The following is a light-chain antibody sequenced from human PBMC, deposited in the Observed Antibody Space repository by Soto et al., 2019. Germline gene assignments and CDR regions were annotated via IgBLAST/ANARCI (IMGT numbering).Light chain of an antibody. CDR3: QQYNSYLYT. V-gene: IGKV1-5*03. CDR1: QSISSL. J-gene: IGKJ2*01. CDR2: KAS. Sequence: DIQMTQYPSTMSASVGDRVSITCRASQSISSLLAWYQQKPGKAPKLLIYKASSLESGVPSRFSGSGSGTEFTLTISSLQPDDFATYYCQQYNSYLYTIDQGTKVDIK.